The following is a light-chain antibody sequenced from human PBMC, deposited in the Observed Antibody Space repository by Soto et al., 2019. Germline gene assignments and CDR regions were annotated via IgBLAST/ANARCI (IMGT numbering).Light chain of an antibody. CDR2: DVS. Sequence: CVLTKPSSVSRSPGRSITISCTGTSSDVGGYNYVSWYQHHPGKAPKLMIYDVSNRPSGVSNRLSGSKSGNTASLTISGLQPEDEADYYCCSYTTSNTRQIVFGTGTKVTVL. CDR1: SSDVGGYNY. J-gene: IGLJ1*01. CDR3: CSYTTSNTRQIV. V-gene: IGLV2-14*03.